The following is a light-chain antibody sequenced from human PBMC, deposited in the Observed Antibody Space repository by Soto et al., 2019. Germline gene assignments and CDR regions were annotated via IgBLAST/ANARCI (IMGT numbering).Light chain of an antibody. CDR2: AAS. CDR1: QSISSY. J-gene: IGKJ4*01. V-gene: IGKV1-39*01. Sequence: DIQMTQSPSSLSASVGDRVTITCRASQSISSYLNWYQQKPGKAPKLLIYAASSLQSGVPSRSSGSGSGTDFTLTISSLQPEDFAIYYCQQANSFPLTFGGGTKVDIK. CDR3: QQANSFPLT.